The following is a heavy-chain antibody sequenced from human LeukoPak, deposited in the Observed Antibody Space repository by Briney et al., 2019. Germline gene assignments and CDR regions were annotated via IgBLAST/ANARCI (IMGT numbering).Heavy chain of an antibody. Sequence: SETLSLTCTVSGGSISSYYWSWIRQPPGKGLEWIGYIYYSGSTNYNPSLKSRVTISVDTSKNQFSLKLSSVTAADTAVYYCARLGGYGDRDYWGQGTLVTVSS. CDR3: ARLGGYGDRDY. V-gene: IGHV4-59*08. CDR1: GGSISSYY. D-gene: IGHD6-25*01. J-gene: IGHJ4*02. CDR2: IYYSGST.